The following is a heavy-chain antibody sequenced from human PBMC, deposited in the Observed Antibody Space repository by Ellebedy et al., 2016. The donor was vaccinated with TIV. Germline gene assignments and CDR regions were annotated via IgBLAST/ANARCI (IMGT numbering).Heavy chain of an antibody. V-gene: IGHV3-23*01. J-gene: IGHJ4*02. CDR3: AKPPSGYGMGYFEY. CDR1: GFTFSSYA. CDR2: ISGRGGST. Sequence: GGSLRLSCAASGFTFSSYAMSWVRQAPGKGLEWVSGISGRGGSTYYANAVKGRFTISSEESKNTLYRQMNSLSAEDTALYYCAKPPSGYGMGYFEYWGQGTLVTVSS. D-gene: IGHD3-22*01.